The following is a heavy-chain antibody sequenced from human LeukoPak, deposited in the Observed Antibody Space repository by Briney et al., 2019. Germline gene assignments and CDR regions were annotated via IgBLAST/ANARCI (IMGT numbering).Heavy chain of an antibody. Sequence: ASVKVSCKASGYTFTSYDINWVRQATGQGLEWMGWMNPNSGNTGYAQKFQGRVTMTRNTSISTAYMELSSLRSEDTAVYYCARGLQVGATSDYWGQGTLVTVSS. V-gene: IGHV1-8*01. D-gene: IGHD1-26*01. J-gene: IGHJ4*02. CDR2: MNPNSGNT. CDR3: ARGLQVGATSDY. CDR1: GYTFTSYD.